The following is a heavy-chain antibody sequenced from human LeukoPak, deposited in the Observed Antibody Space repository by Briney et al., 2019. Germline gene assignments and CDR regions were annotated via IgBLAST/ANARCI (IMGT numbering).Heavy chain of an antibody. Sequence: GGSLRLSCAASGFTFSSYWMHWVRQAPGRGLVWVSRINSDGSSTSYADSVKGRFTISRDNAKNALYLQMNSLRAEDTAVYYCARIYDSSGYYSFNYWGQGTLVTVSS. CDR2: INSDGSST. V-gene: IGHV3-74*01. D-gene: IGHD3-22*01. CDR1: GFTFSSYW. J-gene: IGHJ4*02. CDR3: ARIYDSSGYYSFNY.